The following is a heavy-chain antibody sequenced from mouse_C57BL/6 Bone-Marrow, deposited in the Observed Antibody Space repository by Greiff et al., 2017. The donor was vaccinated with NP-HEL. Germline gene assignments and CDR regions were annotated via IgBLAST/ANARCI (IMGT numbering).Heavy chain of an antibody. J-gene: IGHJ3*01. CDR1: GYTFTSYW. Sequence: QVQLQQPGAELVKPGASVKLSCKASGYTFTSYWMHWVKQRPGQGLEWIGMIHPNSGSTNYNEKFKSKATLTVDKSSSTAYMQLSSLTSEDSAVYYCARLAYYSNHVAYWGQGTLVTVSA. D-gene: IGHD2-5*01. V-gene: IGHV1-64*01. CDR3: ARLAYYSNHVAY. CDR2: IHPNSGST.